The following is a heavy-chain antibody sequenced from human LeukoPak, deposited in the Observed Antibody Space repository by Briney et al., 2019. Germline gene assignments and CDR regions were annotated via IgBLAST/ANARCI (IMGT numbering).Heavy chain of an antibody. CDR2: INPSGGST. Sequence: ASVKVSCKASGYTFTSYYMHWVRQAPGQGLEWMGIINPSGGSTSYAQKFQGRVTMTRDMSTSTVYMELSSLRSVDTAVYYCARTYYDFWSGYYGFDYWGQGTLVTVSS. J-gene: IGHJ4*02. CDR3: ARTYYDFWSGYYGFDY. D-gene: IGHD3-3*01. CDR1: GYTFTSYY. V-gene: IGHV1-46*01.